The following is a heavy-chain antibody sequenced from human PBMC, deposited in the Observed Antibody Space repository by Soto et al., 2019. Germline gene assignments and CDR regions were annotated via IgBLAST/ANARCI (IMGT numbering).Heavy chain of an antibody. V-gene: IGHV4-59*01. D-gene: IGHD3-9*01. Sequence: LALTCTVSGXSISSYYWSWIRQPPGKGLEWIGYIYYSGSTNYNPSLKSRVTISVDTSKNQFSLKLSSVTAADTAVYYCARRNWLDYYYGMDVWGQGTTVTVSS. CDR3: ARRNWLDYYYGMDV. CDR1: GXSISSYY. CDR2: IYYSGST. J-gene: IGHJ6*02.